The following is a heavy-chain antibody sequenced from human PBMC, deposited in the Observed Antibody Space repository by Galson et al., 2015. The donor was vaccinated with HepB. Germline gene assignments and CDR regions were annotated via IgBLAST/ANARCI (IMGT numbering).Heavy chain of an antibody. V-gene: IGHV3-11*06. J-gene: IGHJ4*02. CDR1: GFIFRDYY. CDR2: ISSSSSYT. Sequence: SLRLSCAASGFIFRDYYMSWIRQAPGKGLEWVSYISSSSSYTQYADSVRGRFTISRDNAKNSLYLQMNSLRAEDTAVYYCARGSEDSSGPLDYGGQGTLVIVSS. D-gene: IGHD3-22*01. CDR3: ARGSEDSSGPLDY.